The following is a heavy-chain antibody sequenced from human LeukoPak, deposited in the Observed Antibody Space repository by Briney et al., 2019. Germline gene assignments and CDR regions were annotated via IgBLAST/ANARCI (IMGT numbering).Heavy chain of an antibody. V-gene: IGHV4-34*01. CDR2: INHSGST. CDR3: ARPTTAAAGRLAFDI. CDR1: GGSFSGHY. J-gene: IGHJ3*02. D-gene: IGHD6-13*01. Sequence: SEPLSLTCVVYGGSFSGHYWSWIRQPPGKGLEWIGEINHSGSTNYNPSLKSRVTISVDSSKSQSSLNLSSVTAADTAVYYCARPTTAAAGRLAFDIWGQGTMVTVSS.